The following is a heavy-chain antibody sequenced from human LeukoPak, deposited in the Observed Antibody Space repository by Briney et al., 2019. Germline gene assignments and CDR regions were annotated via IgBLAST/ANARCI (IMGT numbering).Heavy chain of an antibody. CDR1: GGSISSGDFH. J-gene: IGHJ4*02. Sequence: KPSETLSLTCTVSGGSISSGDFHWSWIRQHPGKGLEWIGYIYNGGNTYYKPSPKSRVTISVDASNNQFSLKLSSVTAADTAVYYCAIYFAGAGGRGTWGQGTLVTVSS. D-gene: IGHD2/OR15-2a*01. CDR2: IYNGGNT. CDR3: AIYFAGAGGRGT. V-gene: IGHV4-31*03.